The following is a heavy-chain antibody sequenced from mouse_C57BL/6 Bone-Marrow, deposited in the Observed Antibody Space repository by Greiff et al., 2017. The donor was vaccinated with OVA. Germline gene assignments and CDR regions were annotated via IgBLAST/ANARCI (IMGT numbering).Heavy chain of an antibody. Sequence: QVQLKESGPGLVAPSQSLSITCTVSGFSLTSYAISWVRQPPGKGLEWLGVIWTGGGTNYNSALKSSLSISKDNSKSQVFLKRNSLQTDDTARYYCARQAHYYGSSYLFAYWGQGTLVTVSA. D-gene: IGHD1-1*01. V-gene: IGHV2-9-1*01. CDR3: ARQAHYYGSSYLFAY. CDR2: IWTGGGT. CDR1: GFSLTSYA. J-gene: IGHJ3*01.